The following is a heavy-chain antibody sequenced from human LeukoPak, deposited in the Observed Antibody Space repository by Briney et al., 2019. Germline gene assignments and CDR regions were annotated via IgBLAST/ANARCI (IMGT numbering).Heavy chain of an antibody. CDR2: INPNSGGT. V-gene: IGHV1-2*02. D-gene: IGHD4-17*01. CDR1: GYTFTGYY. J-gene: IGHJ4*02. Sequence: GASVKVSCKASGYTFTGYYMHWVRQAPGQGLEWMGWINPNSGGTNYAQKFQGRVTMTRDTSISTAYMELSRLRSDDTAVYYCARDRGDYGDLNFDYWGQGTLVTVSS. CDR3: ARDRGDYGDLNFDY.